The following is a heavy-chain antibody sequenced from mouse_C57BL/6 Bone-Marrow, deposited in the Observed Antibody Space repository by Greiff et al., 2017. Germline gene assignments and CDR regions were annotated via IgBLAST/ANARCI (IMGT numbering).Heavy chain of an antibody. CDR3: TRPDY. V-gene: IGHV1-15*01. Sequence: VKLMESGAELVRPGASVTLSCKASGYTFTDYEMHWVKQTPVHGLDWIGAIDPETGGTAYNQKFKGKAILTADKSSSTAYMALRSLTAEDSAVYYCTRPDYWGQGTTLTVSS. CDR2: IDPETGGT. CDR1: GYTFTDYE. J-gene: IGHJ2*01.